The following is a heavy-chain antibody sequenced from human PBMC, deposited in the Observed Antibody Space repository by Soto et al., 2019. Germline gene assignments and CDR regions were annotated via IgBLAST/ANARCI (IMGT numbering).Heavy chain of an antibody. J-gene: IGHJ5*02. CDR2: INHSGST. CDR1: GGSFSGYY. Sequence: SETLSLTCAVYGGSFSGYYWSWIRQPPGKGLEWIGEINHSGSTNYNPSLKSRVTISVDTSKNQFSLKLSSVTAADTAVYYCARRVLMVYAIPSWFDPWGQGTLVTVSS. D-gene: IGHD2-8*01. CDR3: ARRVLMVYAIPSWFDP. V-gene: IGHV4-34*01.